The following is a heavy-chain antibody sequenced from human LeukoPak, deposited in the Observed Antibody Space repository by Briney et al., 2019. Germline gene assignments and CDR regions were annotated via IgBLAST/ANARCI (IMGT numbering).Heavy chain of an antibody. Sequence: GRSLRLSCAASGFTFSSYGMHWVRQAPGKGLEWVAVIWYDGSNKYYADSVKGRFTISRDNSKNTLYLQMNSLRAEDTAVYYCARECLISGVVTAILLGAFDIWGQGTMVTVSS. CDR3: ARECLISGVVTAILLGAFDI. CDR2: IWYDGSNK. CDR1: GFTFSSYG. D-gene: IGHD2-21*02. J-gene: IGHJ3*02. V-gene: IGHV3-33*01.